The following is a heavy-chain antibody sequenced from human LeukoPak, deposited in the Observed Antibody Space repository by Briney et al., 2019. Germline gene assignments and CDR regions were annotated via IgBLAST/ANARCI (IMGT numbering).Heavy chain of an antibody. V-gene: IGHV3-74*01. D-gene: IGHD4-17*01. CDR1: GFTFSSYN. J-gene: IGHJ4*02. CDR2: IKSDGSTT. CDR3: ARGFYGDLVAFDY. Sequence: GGSLTLSCAASGFTFSSYNMHWVRQAPGQGLVWVSRIKSDGSTTIYADSVQGRFTISRDNARNTVFLQISSLSAEDTAVYYCARGFYGDLVAFDYWGQGALVTVSS.